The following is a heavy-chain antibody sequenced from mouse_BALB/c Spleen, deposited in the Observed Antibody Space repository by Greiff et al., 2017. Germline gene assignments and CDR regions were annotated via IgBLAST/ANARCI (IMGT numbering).Heavy chain of an antibody. Sequence: QVQLKQSGAELMKPGASVKISCKATGYTFSSYWIEWVKQRPGHGLEWIGEILPGSGSTNYNEKFKGKATFTADTSSNTAYMQLSSLTSEDSAVYYCARGLRLRYYFDYWGQGTTLTVSS. D-gene: IGHD1-2*01. J-gene: IGHJ2*01. CDR3: ARGLRLRYYFDY. CDR1: GYTFSSYW. V-gene: IGHV1-9*01. CDR2: ILPGSGST.